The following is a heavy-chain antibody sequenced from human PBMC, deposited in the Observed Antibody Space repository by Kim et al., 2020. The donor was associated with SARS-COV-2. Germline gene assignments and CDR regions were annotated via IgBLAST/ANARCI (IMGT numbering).Heavy chain of an antibody. V-gene: IGHV3-73*01. CDR1: GFTFSGSA. CDR2: IRSKANSYAT. D-gene: IGHD6-13*01. Sequence: GGSLRLSCAASGFTFSGSAMHWVRQASGKGLEWVGRIRSKANSYATAYAASVKVRFTISREDSKNTAHLQMNSLKPEDTAVYYCTRFKSSSWYGDWFDPWGQGTLVTVSS. J-gene: IGHJ5*02. CDR3: TRFKSSSWYGDWFDP.